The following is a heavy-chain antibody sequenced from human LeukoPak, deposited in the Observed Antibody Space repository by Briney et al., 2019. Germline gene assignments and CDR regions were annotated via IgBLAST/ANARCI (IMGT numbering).Heavy chain of an antibody. D-gene: IGHD3-16*01. CDR3: AREGGLYHDAFDI. CDR2: IDNSGGSR. Sequence: GGSLRLSCAASGYIFRNYAMSWVRQAPGKGLEWVSSIDNSGGSRYYIESVKGRFTISRDTSKNTLSLLMNSLRAEDTAVYYCAREGGLYHDAFDIWGQGTMVTVSS. V-gene: IGHV3-23*01. J-gene: IGHJ3*02. CDR1: GYIFRNYA.